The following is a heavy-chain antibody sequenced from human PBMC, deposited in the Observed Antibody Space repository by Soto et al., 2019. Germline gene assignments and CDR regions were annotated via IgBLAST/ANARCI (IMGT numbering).Heavy chain of an antibody. J-gene: IGHJ4*02. V-gene: IGHV3-33*01. Sequence: GGSLRLSXAASGFTFSSYGMHWVRQAPGKGLEWVAVIWYDGSNKYYADSVKGRFTISRDNSKNTLYLQMNSLRAKDTAVYYCARDFLKGYCSSTSCYTFDYWGQGTLVTVSS. D-gene: IGHD2-2*02. CDR1: GFTFSSYG. CDR2: IWYDGSNK. CDR3: ARDFLKGYCSSTSCYTFDY.